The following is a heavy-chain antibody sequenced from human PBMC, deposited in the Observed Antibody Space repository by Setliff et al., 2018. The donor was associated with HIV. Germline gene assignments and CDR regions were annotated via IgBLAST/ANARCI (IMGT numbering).Heavy chain of an antibody. D-gene: IGHD2-2*02. Sequence: GGSLRLSCAASGFTVSSNYMSWVRQAPGKGLEWVSVIYSGGSTYYADSVKGRFTISRDNSKNTLYLQMNSLRAEDTAVYYCARGYCSSTSCYMLYYFDYWGQGTLVTVSS. CDR1: GFTVSSNY. V-gene: IGHV3-66*01. CDR3: ARGYCSSTSCYMLYYFDY. J-gene: IGHJ4*02. CDR2: IYSGGST.